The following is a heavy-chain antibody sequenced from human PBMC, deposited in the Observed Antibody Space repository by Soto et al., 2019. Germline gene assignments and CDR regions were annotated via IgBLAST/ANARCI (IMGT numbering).Heavy chain of an antibody. D-gene: IGHD2-2*01. J-gene: IGHJ6*02. CDR1: GGSFSGYY. CDR3: ARVVVVPAATRGHYGMDV. V-gene: IGHV4-34*01. Sequence: SETLSLTCAVYGGSFSGYYWSWIRQPPGKGLEWIGEINHSGSTNYNPSLKSRVTISVDTSKNQFSLKLSSVTAADTAMYYCARVVVVPAATRGHYGMDVWGQGTTVTVSS. CDR2: INHSGST.